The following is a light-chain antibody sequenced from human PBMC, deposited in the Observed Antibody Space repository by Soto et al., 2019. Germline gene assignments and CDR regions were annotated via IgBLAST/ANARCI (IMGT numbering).Light chain of an antibody. CDR1: SSDVVGYNY. J-gene: IGLJ3*02. V-gene: IGLV2-14*01. Sequence: QSALTQPASVSGSPGQSITISCTGTSSDVVGYNYVSWYQQHPGKAPKLMIYEVSNRPSGVSNRFSGSKSGNTASLTISGLQAEDEADYYCSSYTIRSTRVFGGGTKLTVL. CDR3: SSYTIRSTRV. CDR2: EVS.